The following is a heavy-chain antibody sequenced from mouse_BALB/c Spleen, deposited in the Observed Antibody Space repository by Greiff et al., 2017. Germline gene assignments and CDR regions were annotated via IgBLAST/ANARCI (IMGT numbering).Heavy chain of an antibody. V-gene: IGHV3-8*02. J-gene: IGHJ4*01. CDR1: GDSITSGY. Sequence: EVKLMESGPSLVKPSQTLSLTCSVTGDSITSGYWNWIRKFPGNKLEYMGYISYSGSTYYNPSLKSRISITRDTSKNQYYLQLNSVTTEDTATYYCARKGYYDYDGQFPYYYAMDYGGQGTSVTVSS. CDR2: ISYSGST. CDR3: ARKGYYDYDGQFPYYYAMDY. D-gene: IGHD2-4*01.